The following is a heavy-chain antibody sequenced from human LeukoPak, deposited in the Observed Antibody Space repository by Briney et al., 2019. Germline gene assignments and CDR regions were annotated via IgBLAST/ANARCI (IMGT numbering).Heavy chain of an antibody. D-gene: IGHD6-13*01. CDR2: ISPSGTAR. CDR1: GFTFSSFE. CDR3: TRDGHSSTWYANFDY. Sequence: GGSLRLSCGASGFTFSSFEMNWVRLAPGKGLEWVSYISPSGTARYYADSVRGRFIISRDNAMKSLHLQMNSLRAEDTAVYYCTRDGHSSTWYANFDYWGQGILVTVSS. J-gene: IGHJ4*02. V-gene: IGHV3-48*03.